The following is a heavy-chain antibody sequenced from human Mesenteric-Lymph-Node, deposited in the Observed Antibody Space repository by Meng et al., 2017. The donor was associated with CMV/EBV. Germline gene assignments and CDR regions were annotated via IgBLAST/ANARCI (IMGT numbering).Heavy chain of an antibody. V-gene: IGHV1-2*02. CDR1: GYTFTSYG. J-gene: IGHJ3*02. CDR2: INPNSGGT. CDR3: ARASGDQLLLSDI. Sequence: ASVKVSCKASGYTFTSYGISWVRQAPGQGLEWMGWINPNSGGTNYAQKFQGRVTMTRDTSISTAYMELSSLRSEDTAVYYCARASGDQLLLSDIWGQGTMVTVSS. D-gene: IGHD2-2*01.